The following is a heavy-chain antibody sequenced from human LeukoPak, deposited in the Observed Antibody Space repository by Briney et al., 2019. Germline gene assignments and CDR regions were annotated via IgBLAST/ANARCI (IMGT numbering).Heavy chain of an antibody. D-gene: IGHD6-6*01. CDR1: GGTISSYY. Sequence: PSETLSLTCTVSGGTISSYYWSWIRQPPGNGLKWIRYIYYSGSTNYNPSLKSRVTISVDTSKSQFPLRLSSGTAADTAVYNCARSIAARRHYYYYSMYVWGKGTTVTVSS. J-gene: IGHJ6*03. V-gene: IGHV4-59*01. CDR2: IYYSGST. CDR3: ARSIAARRHYYYYSMYV.